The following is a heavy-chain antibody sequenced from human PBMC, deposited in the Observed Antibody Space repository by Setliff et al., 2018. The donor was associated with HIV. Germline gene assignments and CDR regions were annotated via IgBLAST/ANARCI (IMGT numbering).Heavy chain of an antibody. J-gene: IGHJ5*02. V-gene: IGHV4-34*01. CDR1: GGSFSGYY. D-gene: IGHD2-2*01. CDR3: ARGRIRYCSSTSCYSSRYNWFDP. Sequence: SETLSLTCAVYGGSFSGYYWSWIRQPPGKGLEWIGEINHSGSTNYNPSLKSRVTISVDTSKNRFSLKLSSVTAADTAVYYCARGRIRYCSSTSCYSSRYNWFDPWGQGTLVTVSS. CDR2: INHSGST.